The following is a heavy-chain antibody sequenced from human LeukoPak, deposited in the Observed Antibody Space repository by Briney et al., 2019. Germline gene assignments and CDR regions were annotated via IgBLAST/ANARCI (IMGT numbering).Heavy chain of an antibody. CDR1: GFIFNNYA. CDR3: AKDNRRHYTSGPNPDSLH. J-gene: IGHJ4*02. CDR2: ISWNSGSI. D-gene: IGHD6-19*01. V-gene: IGHV3-9*01. Sequence: GGSPRLSCAGFGFIFNNYAMHWVRQPPGKGLEWVSGISWNSGSIDYADSVKGRFTISRDNAKNSLYLQMNSLRVEDTAFYYCAKDNRRHYTSGPNPDSLHWGQGALVTVSS.